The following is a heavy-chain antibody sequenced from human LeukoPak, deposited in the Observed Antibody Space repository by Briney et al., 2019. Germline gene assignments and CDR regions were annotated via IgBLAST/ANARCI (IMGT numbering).Heavy chain of an antibody. J-gene: IGHJ1*01. CDR1: GHTLTVHY. CDR3: AREGQLGLDN. Sequence: ASVTVSCKASGHTLTVHYIHWVRQGPGQGLEWLGWITLHSGDTHYAQKYQGRLTMTSDTSISTGYMELSRLQFDDTAVYYCAREGQLGLDNWGQGTLVSVSS. CDR2: ITLHSGDT. V-gene: IGHV1-2*02. D-gene: IGHD1-1*01.